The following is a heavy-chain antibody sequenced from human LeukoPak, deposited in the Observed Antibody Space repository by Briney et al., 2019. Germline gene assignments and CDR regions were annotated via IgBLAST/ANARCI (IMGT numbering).Heavy chain of an antibody. CDR3: ARPRVYYYDSSGLPFDY. J-gene: IGHJ4*02. V-gene: IGHV1-69*13. Sequence: GASVKVSCKASGYTFTSYDISWVRQAPGQGLEWMGGIIPIFGTANYAQKFQGRVTITADESTSTAYMELSSLRSEDTAVYYCARPRVYYYDSSGLPFDYWGQGTLVTVSS. CDR1: GYTFTSYD. CDR2: IIPIFGTA. D-gene: IGHD3-22*01.